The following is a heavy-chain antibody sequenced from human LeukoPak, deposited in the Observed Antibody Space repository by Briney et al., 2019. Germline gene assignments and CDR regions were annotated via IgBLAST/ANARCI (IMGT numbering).Heavy chain of an antibody. J-gene: IGHJ4*02. CDR1: GFTFSSYA. Sequence: GRSLRLSCAASGFTFSSYAMHWVRQAPGKGLEYVSAISSNGGSTYYANSVKGRFTISRDNSKNMLYLQMGSLRAEDMAVYYCARASDFWSGYFFDYWGQGTLVTVSS. V-gene: IGHV3-64*01. CDR2: ISSNGGST. CDR3: ARASDFWSGYFFDY. D-gene: IGHD3-3*01.